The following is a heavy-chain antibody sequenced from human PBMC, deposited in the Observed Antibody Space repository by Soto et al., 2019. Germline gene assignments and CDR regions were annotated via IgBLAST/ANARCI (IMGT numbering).Heavy chain of an antibody. CDR2: IKSKTDGGAT. V-gene: IGHV3-15*01. J-gene: IGHJ4*02. CDR1: GFTFSIAW. CDR3: TVYGGNGAFDS. D-gene: IGHD4-17*01. Sequence: EVQLVESGGGLVRPGGSLRLSCAASGFTFSIAWMSWVRQAPGKGLEWVGRIKSKTDGGATDYAAPVKGRFTISRDDSKNTLWPQMNSLKTEETAVYYCTVYGGNGAFDSCGQGTLVTVSS.